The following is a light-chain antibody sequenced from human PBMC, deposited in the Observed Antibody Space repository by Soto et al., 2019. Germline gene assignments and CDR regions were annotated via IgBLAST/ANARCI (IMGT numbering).Light chain of an antibody. J-gene: IGLJ1*01. V-gene: IGLV1-47*01. CDR1: SSNIGSNY. CDR2: RNN. Sequence: QSALTQPPSASGTPGQRVTISCSGSSSNIGSNYVYWYQHLPGTAPKLLIYRNNQRPSGVPDRFSGSKSGTSASLAISGLRSEDEADYYCAAWDDSLSGPVYVFGTGTKVTDL. CDR3: AAWDDSLSGPVYV.